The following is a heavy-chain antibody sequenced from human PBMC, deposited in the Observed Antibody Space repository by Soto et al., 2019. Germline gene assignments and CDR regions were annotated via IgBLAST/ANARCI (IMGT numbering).Heavy chain of an antibody. CDR1: GYTFTSYG. J-gene: IGHJ4*02. D-gene: IGHD3-22*01. Sequence: ASVQVSCKASGYTFTSYGISWVRQAPGQGLEWMGWISAYNGNTNCAQKPQGRVTMTTDTSTSTAYMELRSLRSDDTAVYYCARIYLPYDRSGYYSDYWGQGTLVTVSS. CDR3: ARIYLPYDRSGYYSDY. CDR2: ISAYNGNT. V-gene: IGHV1-18*01.